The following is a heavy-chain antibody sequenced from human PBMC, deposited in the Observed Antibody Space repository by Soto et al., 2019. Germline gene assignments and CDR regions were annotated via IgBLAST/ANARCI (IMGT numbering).Heavy chain of an antibody. CDR2: ISGSGTGT. V-gene: IGHV3-23*01. J-gene: IGHJ4*02. D-gene: IGHD2-21*01. CDR1: GFTFSRYA. CDR3: ARSLSALFSLGDFNY. Sequence: EVHLLESGGGLVQPGGSLRLSCAASGFTFSRYALNWVRQAPGKGLEWVAGISGSGTGTHYAPSVKGRFIISSDSSKNTFYLRMNRLRADDTAMYYCARSLSALFSLGDFNYWGQGALVTVSS.